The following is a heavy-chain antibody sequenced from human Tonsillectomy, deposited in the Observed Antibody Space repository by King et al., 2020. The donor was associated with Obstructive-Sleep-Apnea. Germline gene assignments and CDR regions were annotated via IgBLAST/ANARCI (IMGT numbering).Heavy chain of an antibody. Sequence: QLVQSGGGLVQPGGPLRLSCAASGFTFSNYWMNWVRQAPGKGLEWVANIKEDGSEKYYVDSVKGRFTISRDNAKNSLYLQMNSLRAEDTAVYYCAGGVWNTDYWGQGTLVTVSS. V-gene: IGHV3-7*03. J-gene: IGHJ4*02. CDR3: AGGVWNTDY. CDR1: GFTFSNYW. CDR2: IKEDGSEK. D-gene: IGHD1/OR15-1a*01.